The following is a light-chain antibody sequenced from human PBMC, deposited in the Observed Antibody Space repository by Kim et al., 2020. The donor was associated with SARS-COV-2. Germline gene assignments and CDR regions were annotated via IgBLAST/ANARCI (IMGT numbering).Light chain of an antibody. CDR2: DAF. J-gene: IGKJ4*01. V-gene: IGKV3-11*01. CDR1: QNVGSH. Sequence: EIVLTQSPATLCLSPGERATLSCRASQNVGSHLGWYQQKPGQPPRLLIYDAFNRATGIPARFSGSGSGTDFTLTISSLEPEDFAVYYCQQRTRWPLTFGGGTKVEIK. CDR3: QQRTRWPLT.